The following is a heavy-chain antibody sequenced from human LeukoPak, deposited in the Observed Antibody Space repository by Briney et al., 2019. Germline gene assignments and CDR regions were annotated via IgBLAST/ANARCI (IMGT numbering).Heavy chain of an antibody. D-gene: IGHD2-15*01. CDR1: GFTFSSYS. CDR2: ISSSMITI. J-gene: IGHJ4*02. Sequence: GGSLRLSCAASGFTFSSYSLNWVRQAPGKGLEWVSFISSSMITIYYAYSVNVRFTISRDNAEKSLYMQMNSLRAEDKDVYYCARDRGGSYSAIDYWGQGTLVTVSS. CDR3: ARDRGGSYSAIDY. V-gene: IGHV3-48*04.